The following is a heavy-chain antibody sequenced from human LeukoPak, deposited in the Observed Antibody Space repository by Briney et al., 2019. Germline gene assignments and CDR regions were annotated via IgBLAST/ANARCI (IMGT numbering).Heavy chain of an antibody. Sequence: GGSVRLSCAASGFTFSGYSINWVRQAPGEGLEWVSAISGSGGSTYYADSVKGRFTISRDNSKNTLYLQMNSLRAEDTAVYYCAKNNYDILTGLFDYWGQGTLVTVSS. CDR2: ISGSGGST. D-gene: IGHD3-9*01. J-gene: IGHJ4*02. CDR3: AKNNYDILTGLFDY. CDR1: GFTFSGYS. V-gene: IGHV3-23*01.